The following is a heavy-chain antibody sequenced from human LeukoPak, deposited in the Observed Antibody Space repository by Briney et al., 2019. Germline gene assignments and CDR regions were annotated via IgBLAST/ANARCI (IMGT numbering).Heavy chain of an antibody. Sequence: PSETLSLTCTVSGGSISSYYWSWIRQAPGKGLEWIGYIYYSGSSNYNPSFKSRVTMSVDTSKKQFFLRLSSLTAADTAVYYCARTEYYFDHWGQGSLVTVSS. V-gene: IGHV4-59*01. D-gene: IGHD3-10*01. CDR1: GGSISSYY. CDR2: IYYSGSS. CDR3: ARTEYYFDH. J-gene: IGHJ4*02.